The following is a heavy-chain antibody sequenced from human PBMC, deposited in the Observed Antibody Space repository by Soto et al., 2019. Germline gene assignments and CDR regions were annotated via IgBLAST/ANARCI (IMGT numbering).Heavy chain of an antibody. V-gene: IGHV1-3*01. CDR3: ARQADSWPRNWFDP. CDR2: INAGNGNT. Sequence: ASVKVSCKASGYTFTSYAMHWVRQAPGQRLEWMGWINAGNGNTKYSQKFQGRVTITRDTSASTAYMELSSLRSEDTAVYYCARQADSWPRNWFDPWGQGTLVTVSS. D-gene: IGHD6-13*01. CDR1: GYTFTSYA. J-gene: IGHJ5*02.